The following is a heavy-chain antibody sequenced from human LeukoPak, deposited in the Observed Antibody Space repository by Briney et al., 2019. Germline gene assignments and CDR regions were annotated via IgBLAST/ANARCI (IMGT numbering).Heavy chain of an antibody. D-gene: IGHD2-2*02. Sequence: SVKVSCKASGGAFSSYAISWVRQAPGQGLEWMGGIIPIFGTANYAQKFQGRVTITADESTSTAYMELSSLRSEDTAVYYCARAGDCSSTSCYIKGGDAFGIWGQGTMVTVSS. CDR2: IIPIFGTA. J-gene: IGHJ3*02. CDR3: ARAGDCSSTSCYIKGGDAFGI. V-gene: IGHV1-69*01. CDR1: GGAFSSYA.